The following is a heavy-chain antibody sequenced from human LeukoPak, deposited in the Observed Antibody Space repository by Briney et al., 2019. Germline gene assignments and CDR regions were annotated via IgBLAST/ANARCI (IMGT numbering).Heavy chain of an antibody. CDR3: ARVVVVVPAAMSRYYMDV. Sequence: GRSLRLSYAASGFTFSDYYMSWISQAPGKGLEWVSYISSSGSTIYYADSVKGRFTISRDNAKNSLYLQMNSLRAEDTAVYYCARVVVVVPAAMSRYYMDVWGKGTTVTISS. D-gene: IGHD2-2*01. CDR2: ISSSGSTI. CDR1: GFTFSDYY. J-gene: IGHJ6*03. V-gene: IGHV3-11*01.